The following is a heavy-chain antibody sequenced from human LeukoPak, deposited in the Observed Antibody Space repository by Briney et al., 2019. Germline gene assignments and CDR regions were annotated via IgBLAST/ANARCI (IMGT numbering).Heavy chain of an antibody. CDR3: ANQGSREVRGFDY. Sequence: PSETLSLTCTVSGGSISSYYWSWIRQPPGKGLEWIGYIYYSGSTNYNPSLRSRVTMWVDASKKQLSLRMTSVTAADTAIYYCANQGSREVRGFDYWGLGTLVTVSS. J-gene: IGHJ4*02. V-gene: IGHV4-59*01. CDR2: IYYSGST. D-gene: IGHD2-2*01. CDR1: GGSISSYY.